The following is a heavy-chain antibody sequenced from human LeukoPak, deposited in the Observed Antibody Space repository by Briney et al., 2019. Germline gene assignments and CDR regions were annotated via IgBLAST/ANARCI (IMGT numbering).Heavy chain of an antibody. V-gene: IGHV4-34*01. D-gene: IGHD2-2*01. CDR2: INHSGST. J-gene: IGHJ4*02. Sequence: PSETLSLTCAVYGGSFSGYYWSWIRQPPGKGLEWIGEINHSGSTNYNPSLKSRVTISVDTSKNQFSLKLSSVTAADTAVYYCARGLGYCSSTSCRGYWGQGTLVTVSS. CDR3: ARGLGYCSSTSCRGY. CDR1: GGSFSGYY.